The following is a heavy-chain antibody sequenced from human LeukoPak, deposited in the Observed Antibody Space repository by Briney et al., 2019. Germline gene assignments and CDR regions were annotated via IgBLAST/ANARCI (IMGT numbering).Heavy chain of an antibody. CDR2: ISSSGSTM. CDR3: ARVVYCSGGSCHIFAFDI. J-gene: IGHJ3*02. V-gene: IGHV3-11*01. CDR1: GFTFSDYY. D-gene: IGHD2-15*01. Sequence: GGSLRLSCAASGFTFSDYYVAWIRQTAGKGLEWLSYISSSGSTMFFADSVKGRFTISRDNAKNSLYPQLNSLRAEDTAVYYCARVVYCSGGSCHIFAFDIWGQGTLVTVSS.